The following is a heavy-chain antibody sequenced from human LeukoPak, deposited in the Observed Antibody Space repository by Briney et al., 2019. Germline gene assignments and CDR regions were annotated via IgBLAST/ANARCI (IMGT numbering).Heavy chain of an antibody. V-gene: IGHV1-8*01. D-gene: IGHD2-15*01. CDR1: GYTFTSYD. CDR2: MNPNSGNT. Sequence: ASVKVSCKASGYTFTSYDINWVRQATGQGLEWMGWMNPNSGNTGYAQKFQGRVTMTRNTSISTAYMELSSLRSEDTAVYYCARDRDCSGGSCHTDYYYGMDVWGQGTTVTVSS. J-gene: IGHJ6*02. CDR3: ARDRDCSGGSCHTDYYYGMDV.